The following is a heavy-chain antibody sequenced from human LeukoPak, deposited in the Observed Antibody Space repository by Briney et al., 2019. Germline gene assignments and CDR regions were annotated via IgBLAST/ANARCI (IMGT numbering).Heavy chain of an antibody. CDR1: GFTFSSYG. D-gene: IGHD5-18*01. CDR3: AKDGYSWIQLWYGAFDI. V-gene: IGHV3-30*02. Sequence: GRSLRLSCAASGFTFSSYGMHWVRQAPGKGLEWVAFIRYDGSNKYYADSVKGRFTISRDNSKNTLYLQMNSLRAEDTAVYYCAKDGYSWIQLWYGAFDIWGQGTMVTVSS. CDR2: IRYDGSNK. J-gene: IGHJ3*02.